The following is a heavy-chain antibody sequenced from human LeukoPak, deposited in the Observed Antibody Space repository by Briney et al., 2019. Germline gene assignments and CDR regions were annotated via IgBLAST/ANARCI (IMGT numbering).Heavy chain of an antibody. V-gene: IGHV3-53*01. CDR2: IYNTGDT. D-gene: IGHD2-2*01. CDR3: ARWFCTSTTCFYDY. CDR1: GFTFSSYG. J-gene: IGHJ4*02. Sequence: GGSLRLSCAASGFTFSSYGMHWVRQAPGKGLEWVSFIYNTGDTKYADSVKGRFTISRDNSKNTLSLQMNSLRADDTAVYFCARWFCTSTTCFYDYWGQGTLVTVSS.